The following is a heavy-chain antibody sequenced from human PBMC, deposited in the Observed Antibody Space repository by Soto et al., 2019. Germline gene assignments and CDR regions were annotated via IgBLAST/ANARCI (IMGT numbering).Heavy chain of an antibody. J-gene: IGHJ3*02. CDR1: EFTVSGHA. D-gene: IGHD2-15*01. V-gene: IGHV3-23*01. Sequence: GGSLRLSCEGSEFTVSGHAMTWIRQAPGKGPEWVSTITADGGTYYADSVKGRFAMSRDTSENTLYLQMNSLGAEDTAAYYCAPHVSCSGGSCQYDAFAIGGQGTMVTVSS. CDR3: APHVSCSGGSCQYDAFAI. CDR2: ITADGGT.